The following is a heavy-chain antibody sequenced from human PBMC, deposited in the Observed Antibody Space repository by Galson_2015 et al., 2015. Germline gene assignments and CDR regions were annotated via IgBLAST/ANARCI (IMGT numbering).Heavy chain of an antibody. J-gene: IGHJ3*02. Sequence: SVKVSCKASGYTFTSYAMHWVRQAPGQRLEWMGWINAGNGNTKYSQKFQGRVTITRDTSASTAYMELSSLRSEDTAVYYCARAALGLSGSYYEGAFDIWGQGTMVTVSS. CDR3: ARAALGLSGSYYEGAFDI. V-gene: IGHV1-3*01. CDR1: GYTFTSYA. D-gene: IGHD1-26*01. CDR2: INAGNGNT.